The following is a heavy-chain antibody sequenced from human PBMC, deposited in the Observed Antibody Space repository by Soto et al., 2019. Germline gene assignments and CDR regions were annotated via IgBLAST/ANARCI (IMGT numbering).Heavy chain of an antibody. V-gene: IGHV3-21*01. J-gene: IGHJ4*02. CDR3: ARNLNGYCSGGSCYSGY. Sequence: GGSLRLSCAASEFTYSSYSMNWVRQAPGKGLEWVSSISSSSSYIYYADSVKGRFTISRDNAKNSLYLQMNSLRAEDTAVYYCARNLNGYCSGGSCYSGYWGQGTLVTVSS. D-gene: IGHD2-15*01. CDR1: EFTYSSYS. CDR2: ISSSSSYI.